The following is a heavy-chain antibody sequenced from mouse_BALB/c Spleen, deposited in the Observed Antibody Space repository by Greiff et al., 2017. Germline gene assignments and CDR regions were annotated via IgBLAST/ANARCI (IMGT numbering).Heavy chain of an antibody. J-gene: IGHJ2*01. V-gene: IGHV5-17*02. CDR2: ISSGSSTI. CDR3: ARGTGTYYFDY. CDR1: GFTFSSFG. D-gene: IGHD4-1*01. Sequence: EVKVVESGGGLVQPGGSRKLSCAASGFTFSSFGMHWVRQAPEKGLEWVAYISSGSSTIYYADTVTGRFTISRDNPKNTLFLQMTSLRSEDTAMYYCARGTGTYYFDYWGQGTTLTVSS.